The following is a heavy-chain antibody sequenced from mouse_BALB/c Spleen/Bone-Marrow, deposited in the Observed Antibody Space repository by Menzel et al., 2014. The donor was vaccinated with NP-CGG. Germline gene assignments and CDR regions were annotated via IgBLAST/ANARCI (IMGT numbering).Heavy chain of an antibody. V-gene: IGHV7-3*02. CDR3: ARDRGLTDIDY. J-gene: IGHJ2*01. D-gene: IGHD2-4*01. Sequence: DVMLAESGGGLVQPGGSLRLSCATSGFTFTDYYMSWVRQPPGKALEWFGFIRNKANGYTTEYSASVKGRFTISRDNSQSILYRQMNTLRAEDSATYYCARDRGLTDIDYWGQGTTLTVSS. CDR2: IRNKANGYTT. CDR1: GFTFTDYY.